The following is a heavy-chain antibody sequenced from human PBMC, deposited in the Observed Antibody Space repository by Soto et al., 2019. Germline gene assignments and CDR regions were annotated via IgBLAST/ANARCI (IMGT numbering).Heavy chain of an antibody. V-gene: IGHV2-70*01. J-gene: IGHJ6*02. CDR1: GFSLSTSGMC. D-gene: IGHD6-13*01. CDR3: ARSSSPYYYYYVIDF. Sequence: SGPTLVNPTQTLTLTCTFSGFSLSTSGMCVSWIRQPPGKALEWLALIDWDDDKYYSTSLKTRLTISKDTSKNQVVLTMTNMDPVDTATYYCARSSSPYYYYYVIDFCGQGSTVTVSS. CDR2: IDWDDDK.